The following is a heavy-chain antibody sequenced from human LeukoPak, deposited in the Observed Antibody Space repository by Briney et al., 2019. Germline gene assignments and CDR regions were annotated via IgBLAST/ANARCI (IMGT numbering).Heavy chain of an antibody. CDR1: GFTFSRTW. D-gene: IGHD6-19*01. V-gene: IGHV3-7*03. J-gene: IGHJ4*02. CDR2: INGDGSEE. CDR3: AKHVSWLADPVDY. Sequence: GGSLRLSCAASGFTFSRTWMSWVRQAPGKGLEWVANINGDGSEEYHLDSVKGRFTISRSNARNSLYLQMNSLRAEDTAVYYCAKHVSWLADPVDYWGQGTLVTVSS.